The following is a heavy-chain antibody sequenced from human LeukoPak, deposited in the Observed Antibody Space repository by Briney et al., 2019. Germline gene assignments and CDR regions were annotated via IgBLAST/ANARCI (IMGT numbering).Heavy chain of an antibody. CDR3: TTQGDPSSWFYYYYGMDV. V-gene: IGHV3-15*01. D-gene: IGHD6-13*01. CDR2: IKSKTDGGTT. Sequence: GGSLRLSCAASGFTFSNAWMSWVRQAPGKGLEWVGRIKSKTDGGTTDYAAPVKGRFTISRDDSKNTLYLQMNSLKTEDTAVYYCTTQGDPSSWFYYYYGMDVWGQGTTVTVSS. J-gene: IGHJ6*02. CDR1: GFTFSNAW.